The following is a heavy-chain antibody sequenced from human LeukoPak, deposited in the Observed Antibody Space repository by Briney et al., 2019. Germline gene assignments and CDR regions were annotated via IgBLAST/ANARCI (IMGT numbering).Heavy chain of an antibody. J-gene: IGHJ4*02. D-gene: IGHD2-21*02. Sequence: ASVKVSCKASGYTFTNYGITWVRQAPGQGLEWMGRINPNSGGTNYAQKFQGRVTMTRDTSISTAYMELSRLRSDDTAVYYCARTLAYCGGDCYYDYWGQGTLVTVSS. CDR2: INPNSGGT. CDR1: GYTFTNYG. CDR3: ARTLAYCGGDCYYDY. V-gene: IGHV1-2*06.